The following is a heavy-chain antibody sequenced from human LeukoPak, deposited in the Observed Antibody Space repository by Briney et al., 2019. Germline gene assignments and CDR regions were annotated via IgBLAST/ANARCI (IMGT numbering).Heavy chain of an antibody. CDR1: GFSFSNSA. D-gene: IGHD3-10*01. CDR2: VSSSGGTT. J-gene: IGHJ4*02. CDR3: AKSGGRGVLTYHSDY. Sequence: PGGSLRLSCAASGFSFSNSAMSWVRQAPGKGLEWVSSVSSSGGTTEYADSVKGRFTISRDNSKNALYLQMNSLRAEDTAVYYCAKSGGRGVLTYHSDYWGQGTLVTVSS. V-gene: IGHV3-23*01.